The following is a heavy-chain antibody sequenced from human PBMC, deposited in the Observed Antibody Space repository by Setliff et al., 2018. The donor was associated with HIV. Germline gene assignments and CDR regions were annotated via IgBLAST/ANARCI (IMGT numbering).Heavy chain of an antibody. CDR1: GGSFSGYY. D-gene: IGHD3-22*01. Sequence: PSETLSLTCAVYGGSFSGYYWSWIRQPPGKGLEWIGEINHSGSTNYNPSLKSRVTISVDTSKNQFSPKLSSVTAADTAVYYCARQDYYYDSSGYYRWWEPFSWYFDLWGRGTLVTVSS. CDR2: INHSGST. CDR3: ARQDYYYDSSGYYRWWEPFSWYFDL. V-gene: IGHV4-34*01. J-gene: IGHJ2*01.